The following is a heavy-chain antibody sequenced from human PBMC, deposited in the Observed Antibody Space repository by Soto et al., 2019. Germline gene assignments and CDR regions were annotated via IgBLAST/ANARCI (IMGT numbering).Heavy chain of an antibody. D-gene: IGHD2-2*02. CDR2: IGAARDP. Sequence: PGGSLRLSCATSGFTFSNFDMHWVRQVPGKGLEWVSAIGAARDPYYLGSVKGRFTISRENAKNSVYLQMNDLRAGDSAVYYCARAYTGRLPRRADYYYAMDVGGQGTTVTVSS. CDR1: GFTFSNFD. J-gene: IGHJ6*02. V-gene: IGHV3-13*05. CDR3: ARAYTGRLPRRADYYYAMDV.